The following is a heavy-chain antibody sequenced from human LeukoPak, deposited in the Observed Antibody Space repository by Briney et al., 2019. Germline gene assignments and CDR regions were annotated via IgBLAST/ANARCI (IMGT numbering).Heavy chain of an antibody. CDR1: GFTFSSYA. CDR3: ASTALASWHLDY. Sequence: GGSLRLSCAASGFTFSSYAMSWVRQAPGKGLEWVSAISGSGGSTYYADSVKGRFTISRDNSKNTLYLQMNSLRAEDTAVYCCASTALASWHLDYWGQGTLVTVSS. D-gene: IGHD2-15*01. CDR2: ISGSGGST. J-gene: IGHJ4*02. V-gene: IGHV3-23*01.